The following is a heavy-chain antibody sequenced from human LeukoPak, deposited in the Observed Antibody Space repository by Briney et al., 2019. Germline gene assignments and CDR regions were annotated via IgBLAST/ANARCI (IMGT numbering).Heavy chain of an antibody. CDR3: VRQADSSGWYYFDY. CDR1: GYDFTNYW. J-gene: IGHJ4*02. V-gene: IGHV5-51*01. CDR2: IYPDDSDT. D-gene: IGHD6-19*01. Sequence: GESLQISCQGSGYDFTNYWIGWVRQMPGEGLGWMAIIYPDDSDTKYNPSFQGQVTISSNKSISTAYLQWSSLKASDTAIYYCVRQADSSGWYYFDYWGPGTRVTVTS.